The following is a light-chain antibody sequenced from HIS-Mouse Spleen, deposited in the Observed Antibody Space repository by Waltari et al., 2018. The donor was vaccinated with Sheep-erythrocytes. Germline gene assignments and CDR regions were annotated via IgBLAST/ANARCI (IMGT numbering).Light chain of an antibody. CDR1: QSVSSN. CDR2: GAS. V-gene: IGKV3-15*01. J-gene: IGKJ1*01. Sequence: EIVMTQSPATLSVSPWERSTLSYRASQSVSSNLAWYQQKPGQAPRLLIYGASTRATGIPARFSGSGSGTEFTLTISSMQSEDFAVYYCQQYNNWPETFGQGTKVEIK. CDR3: QQYNNWPET.